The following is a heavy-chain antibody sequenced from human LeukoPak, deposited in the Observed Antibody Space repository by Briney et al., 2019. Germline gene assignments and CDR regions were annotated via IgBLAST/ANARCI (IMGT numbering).Heavy chain of an antibody. Sequence: GGSLRLSCAASGFTFSSYSMNWVRQAPGKGLEWVSYISSSSSTIYYADSVKGRFTISRDNAKNSLYLQMNSLRAEDTAVYYCARVSKGSRDGYPYWYFDLWGRGTLVTVSS. CDR3: ARVSKGSRDGYPYWYFDL. D-gene: IGHD5-24*01. J-gene: IGHJ2*01. V-gene: IGHV3-48*04. CDR2: ISSSSSTI. CDR1: GFTFSSYS.